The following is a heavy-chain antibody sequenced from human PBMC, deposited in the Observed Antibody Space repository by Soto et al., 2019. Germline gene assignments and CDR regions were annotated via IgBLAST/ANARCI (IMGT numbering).Heavy chain of an antibody. CDR1: GYTFTRYG. CDR2: INTYNGNT. D-gene: IGHD3-16*01. CDR3: AMVDVYVTPSPQDV. V-gene: IGHV1-18*01. Sequence: QVQLVQSGAEVKNPGASVKVSCKASGYTFTRYGIGWARQAPGQGLEWMGWINTYNGNTNNAQNVQGRVTLTKDTSTSLPYMELRSLRSNHTGIYYCAMVDVYVTPSPQDVWGQGTTVIVSS. J-gene: IGHJ6*02.